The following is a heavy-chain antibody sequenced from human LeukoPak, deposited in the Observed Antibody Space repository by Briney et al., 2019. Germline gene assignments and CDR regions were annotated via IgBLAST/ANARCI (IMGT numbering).Heavy chain of an antibody. Sequence: GGSLRLSCAASGFTFDDYAMHWVRQAPGKGLEWVSGISWNSGSIGYADSVKGRFTISRDNSKNTLYLEMNSLIPEDTALYYCAKPQEADLWVPDYWGQGTLVTVSS. D-gene: IGHD3-3*01. CDR3: AKPQEADLWVPDY. J-gene: IGHJ4*02. V-gene: IGHV3-9*01. CDR1: GFTFDDYA. CDR2: ISWNSGSI.